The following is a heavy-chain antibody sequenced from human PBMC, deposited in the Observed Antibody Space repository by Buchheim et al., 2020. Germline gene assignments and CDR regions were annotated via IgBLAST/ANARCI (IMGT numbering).Heavy chain of an antibody. V-gene: IGHV3-48*02. CDR1: GFTFSSYS. CDR2: ISSSSTI. Sequence: EVQLVEFGGGLVQPGGSLRLSCAASGFTFSSYSMNWVRQAPGKGLEWVSYISSSSTIYYADSVKGRFTISRDNAKNSLYLQMNSLRDEDTAVYYCARERGVPLDYYMDVWGKGTT. D-gene: IGHD3-10*01. J-gene: IGHJ6*03. CDR3: ARERGVPLDYYMDV.